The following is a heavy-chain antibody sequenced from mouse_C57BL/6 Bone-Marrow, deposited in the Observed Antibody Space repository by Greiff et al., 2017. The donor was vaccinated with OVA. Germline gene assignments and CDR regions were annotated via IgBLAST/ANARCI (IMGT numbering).Heavy chain of an antibody. J-gene: IGHJ3*02. CDR1: GYSITSGYY. Sequence: EVKLMESGPGLVKPSQSLSLTCSVTGYSITSGYYWNWIRQFPGNKLEWMGYISYDGSNNYNPSLKNRISITRDTSKNQFFLKLNSVTTEDTATYYCATFYGNYPSWWGQGTLVTVSA. V-gene: IGHV3-6*01. CDR2: ISYDGSN. D-gene: IGHD2-10*01. CDR3: ATFYGNYPSW.